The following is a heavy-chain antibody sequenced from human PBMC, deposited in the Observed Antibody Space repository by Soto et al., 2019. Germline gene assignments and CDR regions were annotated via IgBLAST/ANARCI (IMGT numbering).Heavy chain of an antibody. CDR3: ARDSELIGRSYWYFDL. J-gene: IGHJ2*01. Sequence: QVQIQESGPGMVKPSETLSLMCSVTGVSISSYYWSWIRQPAGKGLEWIGRIYTSGSTNYNPSLKSRVTMSVHMSNNQVFLKLNSLTAADTAVYYCARDSELIGRSYWYFDLWGRGTLVTVSS. CDR1: GVSISSYY. D-gene: IGHD1-26*01. CDR2: IYTSGST. V-gene: IGHV4-4*07.